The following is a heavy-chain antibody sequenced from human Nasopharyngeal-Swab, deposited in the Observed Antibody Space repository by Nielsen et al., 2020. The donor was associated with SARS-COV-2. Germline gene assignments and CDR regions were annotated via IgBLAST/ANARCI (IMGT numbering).Heavy chain of an antibody. D-gene: IGHD3-16*01. V-gene: IGHV3-23*01. CDR1: GFTFRTHA. Sequence: GESLKISCAASGFTFRTHAMTWVRQAPGKGLDWVSLISGSGGSPYYADSVKGRFTISRDDSKNTLYLQMNSLRAEDTAVYYCAKDGGAYLDSWGQGTLVTVSS. CDR3: AKDGGAYLDS. J-gene: IGHJ4*02. CDR2: ISGSGGSP.